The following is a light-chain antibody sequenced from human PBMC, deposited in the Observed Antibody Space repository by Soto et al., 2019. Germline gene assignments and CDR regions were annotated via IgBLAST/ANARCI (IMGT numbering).Light chain of an antibody. CDR3: CSYAVSYTL. CDR1: SSDVGGYNY. CDR2: DVS. J-gene: IGLJ2*01. Sequence: QSALTQPRSVSGSPGQSVTISCTGTSSDVGGYNYVSWYQQHPGKAPKLMIYDVSQRPSGVPDRFSGSKSGNTASLTSSGLQAEDEADYYCCSYAVSYTLFGGGTKLTVL. V-gene: IGLV2-11*01.